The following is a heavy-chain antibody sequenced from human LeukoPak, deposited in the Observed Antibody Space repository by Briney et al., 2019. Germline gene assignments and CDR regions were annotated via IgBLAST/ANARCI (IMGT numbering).Heavy chain of an antibody. CDR2: IYTSGST. Sequence: PSQTLSLTCTVSGGSISSGSYYWSWIRQPAGKGLEWIGRIYTSGSTSYNPSLKSRVTISVDTSKNQFSLKLSSVTAADTAVYYCARANSGYDLMGGYYYYMDVWGKGTTVTVSS. V-gene: IGHV4-61*02. D-gene: IGHD5-12*01. CDR3: ARANSGYDLMGGYYYYMDV. CDR1: GGSISSGSYY. J-gene: IGHJ6*03.